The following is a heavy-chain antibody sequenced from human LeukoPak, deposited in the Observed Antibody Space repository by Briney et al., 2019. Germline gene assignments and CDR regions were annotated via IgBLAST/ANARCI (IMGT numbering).Heavy chain of an antibody. CDR1: GFTFSSYG. CDR3: AKALIPRDTAMVKGY. J-gene: IGHJ4*02. CDR2: IWYDGSSK. V-gene: IGHV3-33*06. D-gene: IGHD5-18*01. Sequence: GRSLRVSCAASGFTFSSYGMHRVRQAPGKGLEWVAVIWYDGSSKYYADSVKGRFTISRDNSRNTLYLQMNSLRAEDTAVYYCAKALIPRDTAMVKGYWGQGTLVTVSS.